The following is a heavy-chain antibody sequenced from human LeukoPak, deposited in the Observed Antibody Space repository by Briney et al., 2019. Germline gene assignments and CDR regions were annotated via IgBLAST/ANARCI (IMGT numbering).Heavy chain of an antibody. J-gene: IGHJ4*02. CDR2: IWYDGSNK. CDR3: AGDRATSYFDY. CDR1: GFTFRSHG. Sequence: AGTSLRLSCAASGFTFRSHGMHWVRQAPGKGLEWVAFIWYDGSNKYYTDSVKGRFTISRDNSKNTLYLQMNSLRAEDTAVYYCAGDRATSYFDYRGQGALVTISS. V-gene: IGHV3-33*01. D-gene: IGHD1-26*01.